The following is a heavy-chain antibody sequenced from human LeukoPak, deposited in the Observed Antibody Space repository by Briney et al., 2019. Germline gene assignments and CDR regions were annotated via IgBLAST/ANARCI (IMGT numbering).Heavy chain of an antibody. CDR2: FDPEDGET. CDR3: TAAGTGYYGMDV. Sequence: GASVKVSCKVSGYTLTELSMHWMRQAPGKGLEWMGGFDPEDGETIYAQKFQGRVTMAEDTSTDTAYMELSSLRSEDTAVYYCTAAGTGYYGMDVWGKGTTVTVSS. CDR1: GYTLTELS. V-gene: IGHV1-24*01. J-gene: IGHJ6*04. D-gene: IGHD6-13*01.